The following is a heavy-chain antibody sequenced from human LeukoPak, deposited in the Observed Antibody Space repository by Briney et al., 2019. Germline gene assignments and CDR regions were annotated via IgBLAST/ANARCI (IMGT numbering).Heavy chain of an antibody. CDR3: ASPRRAHLYFDY. J-gene: IGHJ4*02. CDR1: GGSFRGYY. V-gene: IGHV4-34*01. Sequence: SETLSLTCAVYGGSFRGYYWGWIRQPPGKGLEWIGEINHSGSTNYNPSLKSRVTISVDTSKNQFSLKLSSVTAADTAVYYCASPRRAHLYFDYWGQGTLVTVSS. CDR2: INHSGST.